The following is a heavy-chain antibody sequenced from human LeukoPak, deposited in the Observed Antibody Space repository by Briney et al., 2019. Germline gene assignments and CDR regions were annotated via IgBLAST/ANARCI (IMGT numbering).Heavy chain of an antibody. J-gene: IGHJ4*02. V-gene: IGHV3-23*01. CDR1: GFTFTDFA. CDR2: IGGGGTNT. Sequence: PVGSLRLSCAASGFTFTDFAMNWVRQAPGKGLEWVSGIGGGGTNTDYADSVKGRFTISRDNSKNTLTLQMSSLRADDTAVYFCAKDARGYHRPIDHWGQGILVTVSS. D-gene: IGHD3-22*01. CDR3: AKDARGYHRPIDH.